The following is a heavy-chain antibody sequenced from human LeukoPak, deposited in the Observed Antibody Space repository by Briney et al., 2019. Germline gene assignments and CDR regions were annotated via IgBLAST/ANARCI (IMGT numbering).Heavy chain of an antibody. V-gene: IGHV1-3*01. D-gene: IGHD3-22*01. CDR3: ARDHDSSGYYHVGY. J-gene: IGHJ4*02. Sequence: ASVKVSCKASGYTFTSYVIHWVRRAPGQRLEWMGWINAGNGNTKYSQKFQGRVTITRDTSASTAYMELTSLRSEDTAIYYCARDHDSSGYYHVGYWGQGTQVTVSS. CDR1: GYTFTSYV. CDR2: INAGNGNT.